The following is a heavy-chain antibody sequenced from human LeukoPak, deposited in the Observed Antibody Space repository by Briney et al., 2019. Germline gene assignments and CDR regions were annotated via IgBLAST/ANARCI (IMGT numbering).Heavy chain of an antibody. V-gene: IGHV3-20*04. CDR3: ARDPTSGGDP. D-gene: IGHD2-8*02. Sequence: GGSMRLSCAASGFTFDEYGMSWVRQVPGKGLEWVSGINWNGGGTGYADSVKGRYTSSRDNAKNFLYLQMNSLRAEDTALYYCARDPTSGGDPWGQGTLVTVSS. CDR1: GFTFDEYG. CDR2: INWNGGGT. J-gene: IGHJ5*02.